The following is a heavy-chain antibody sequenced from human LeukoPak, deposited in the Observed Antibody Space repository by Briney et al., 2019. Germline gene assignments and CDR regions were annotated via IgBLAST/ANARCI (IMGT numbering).Heavy chain of an antibody. CDR2: IRNKANSYTT. J-gene: IGHJ3*01. CDR1: GFTFSSYS. Sequence: GGSLRLSCAASGFTFSSYSMNWVRQAPGKGLEWVGRIRNKANSYTTEYVASVKGRFTISRDDSKNSLSLQMNGLKTEDTAMYYCASNVDSGVDVWGQRKMVTVSS. CDR3: ASNVDSGVDV. V-gene: IGHV3-72*01. D-gene: IGHD5-12*01.